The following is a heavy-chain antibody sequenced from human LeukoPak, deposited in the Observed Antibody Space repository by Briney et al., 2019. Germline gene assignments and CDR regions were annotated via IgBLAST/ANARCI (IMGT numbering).Heavy chain of an antibody. CDR2: IDYSGSGT. J-gene: IGHJ5*02. CDR3: AKEEYDSGWYKWFGP. D-gene: IGHD6-19*01. V-gene: IGHV3-23*01. CDR1: GITFSTHA. Sequence: PGGSLRLSCAASGITFSTHAMTWVRQGPGKRLEWVSSIDYSGSGTFYADSVKGRFTISRDNSKDTLYLQMNSLTVEDTAVYYCAKEEYDSGWYKWFGPWGQGTLVTVSS.